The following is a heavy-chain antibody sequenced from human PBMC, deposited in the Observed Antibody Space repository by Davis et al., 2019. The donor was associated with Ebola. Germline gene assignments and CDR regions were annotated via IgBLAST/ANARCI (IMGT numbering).Heavy chain of an antibody. V-gene: IGHV1-24*01. CDR3: ASNQYCTNGVCYTRAYGMDV. CDR2: FDPEDGET. J-gene: IGHJ6*04. D-gene: IGHD2-8*01. Sequence: AASAKVSCKVSAYTLTELSMHWVRQAPGKGHEWMGGFDPEDGETIYAQKFQGRVTMTEDTSTDTAYMELSSLRSEDTAVYYCASNQYCTNGVCYTRAYGMDVWGKGTTVTVSS. CDR1: AYTLTELS.